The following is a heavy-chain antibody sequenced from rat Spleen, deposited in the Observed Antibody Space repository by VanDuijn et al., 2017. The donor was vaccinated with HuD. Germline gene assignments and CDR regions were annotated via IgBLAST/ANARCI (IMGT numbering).Heavy chain of an antibody. V-gene: IGHV3-1*01. CDR3: TRGIRRVYWYFDF. J-gene: IGHJ1*01. D-gene: IGHD1-11*01. Sequence: EVHLQESGPGLVKPSQSLTLTCFVTGYSITSNYWGWIRKFPGNKMEWMGYISYSGSTGYNPSLKSRISITRDTSKNQFFLQLNSVTTEDTATYYCTRGIRRVYWYFDFWGPGTMVTVSS. CDR2: ISYSGST. CDR1: GYSITSNY.